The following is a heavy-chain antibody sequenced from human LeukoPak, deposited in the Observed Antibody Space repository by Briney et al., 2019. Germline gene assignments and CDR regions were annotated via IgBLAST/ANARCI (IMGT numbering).Heavy chain of an antibody. J-gene: IGHJ4*02. CDR3: ARERQNKDFWSGGDY. V-gene: IGHV3-30*02. D-gene: IGHD3-3*01. CDR2: IRYDGSNK. Sequence: GGSLRLSCAASGFIFRTYGMHWVRQAPGKGLECVAFIRYDGSNKYHADSVKGRLTISRDNSNNTLYLQMSSLRVEDTAVYYCARERQNKDFWSGGDYWGQGTLVTVSS. CDR1: GFIFRTYG.